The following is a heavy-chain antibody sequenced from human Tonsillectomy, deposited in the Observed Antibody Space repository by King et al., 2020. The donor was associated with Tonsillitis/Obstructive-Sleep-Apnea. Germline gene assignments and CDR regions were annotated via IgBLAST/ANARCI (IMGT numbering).Heavy chain of an antibody. D-gene: IGHD2-21*02. J-gene: IGHJ6*03. CDR3: ARRGSDYFYYYYMDV. CDR1: GGSFSGYY. Sequence: VQLQQWGAGLLKPSEPLSLTCAVHGGSFSGYYWSWIRQPPGKGLEWIGEINHSGSTNYNPSLKSRVTISVDTSKNQFSLKLSSVTAADTAVFYCARRGSDYFYYYYMDVWGKGTTVTVSS. CDR2: INHSGST. V-gene: IGHV4-34*01.